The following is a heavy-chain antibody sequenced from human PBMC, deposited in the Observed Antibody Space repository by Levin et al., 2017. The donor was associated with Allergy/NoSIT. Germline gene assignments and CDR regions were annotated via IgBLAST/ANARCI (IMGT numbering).Heavy chain of an antibody. CDR2: IYYSGTT. D-gene: IGHD5-18*01. CDR3: VREADRAGVYSHGPYYYCMDV. CDR1: GGSISSSYYY. J-gene: IGHJ6*02. V-gene: IGHV4-39*07. Sequence: SETLSLTCTVSGGSISSSYYYWGWVRQPPGKGLEWIGSIYYSGTTYYNSNLKSQVTISADTSENHFSLKLKSVTAADTAVYYCVREADRAGVYSHGPYYYCMDVWGQGTTVTFSS.